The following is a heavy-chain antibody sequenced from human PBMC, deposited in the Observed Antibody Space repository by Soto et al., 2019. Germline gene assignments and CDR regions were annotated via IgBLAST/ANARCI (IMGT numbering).Heavy chain of an antibody. CDR2: IYYSGNT. CDR1: GGSISNYY. V-gene: IGHV4-59*01. D-gene: IGHD6-19*01. J-gene: IGHJ4*02. Sequence: QVQLQESGPGLVKPSETLSLTCTVSGGSISNYYWSWIRQPPGQGLEWIGNIYYSGNTNYNPSLKSRVTISVDTSKNQFSLRLGSVAAADTAVYYCARPLSAVTVRFDYGGQGTLFTVSS. CDR3: ARPLSAVTVRFDY.